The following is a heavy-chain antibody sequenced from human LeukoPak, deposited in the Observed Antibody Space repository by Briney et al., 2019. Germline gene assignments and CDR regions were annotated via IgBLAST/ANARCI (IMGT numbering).Heavy chain of an antibody. D-gene: IGHD3-3*01. V-gene: IGHV4-31*03. CDR1: GHSISNSRHY. J-gene: IGHJ5*02. Sequence: SATLSLTCTVSGHSISNSRHYWGWIRQHPGKGLEWIGYIYYSGSTYYNPSLKSRVTISVDTSKNQFSLKLSSVTAADTAVYYCARDQHSRFLEPRGFDPWGQGTLVTVSS. CDR3: ARDQHSRFLEPRGFDP. CDR2: IYYSGST.